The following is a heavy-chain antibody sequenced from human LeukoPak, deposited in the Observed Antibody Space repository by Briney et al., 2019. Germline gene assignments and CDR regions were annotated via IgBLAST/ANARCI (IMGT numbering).Heavy chain of an antibody. CDR1: GYTFTGYY. V-gene: IGHV1-2*02. D-gene: IGHD1-1*01. Sequence: ASVKVSCKASGYTFTGYYMHWVRQAPGQGLEWMGWINPNSGGTNYAQKFQGRVTMTRGTSISTAYMELSRLRSDDTAVYYCARDDNALDAFDIWGQGTMVTVSS. J-gene: IGHJ3*02. CDR2: INPNSGGT. CDR3: ARDDNALDAFDI.